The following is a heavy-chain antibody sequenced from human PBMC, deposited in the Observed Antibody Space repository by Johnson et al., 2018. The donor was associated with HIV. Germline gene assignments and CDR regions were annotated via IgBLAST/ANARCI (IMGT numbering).Heavy chain of an antibody. CDR3: ATRDPTYRPGVFGI. CDR2: ISYDGSNK. CDR1: GFTFSSYA. Sequence: QVQLVESGGGVVQPGRSLRLSCAASGFTFSSYAMHWVRQAPGKGLEWVAVISYDGSNKYYADSVKGRFTISRDNSKNTLYLQMNSLRAEDTAVYYCATRDPTYRPGVFGIWGQGTMVTVSS. D-gene: IGHD1-14*01. V-gene: IGHV3-30*14. J-gene: IGHJ3*02.